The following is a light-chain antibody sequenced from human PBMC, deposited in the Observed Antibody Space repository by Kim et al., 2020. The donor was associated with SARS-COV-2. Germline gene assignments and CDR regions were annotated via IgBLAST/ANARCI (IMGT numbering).Light chain of an antibody. J-gene: IGKJ1*01. CDR3: QQYNSYRT. V-gene: IGKV1-5*03. CDR2: KAS. CDR1: QSISYW. Sequence: DIQMTQSPSTLSASVGDRVTITCRASQSISYWLAWYQQKPGKAPKLLIYKASSLQSGVPSRFTGSGSGTEFTLTISSLQPDDFATYYCQQYNSYRTFGQGTKLEI.